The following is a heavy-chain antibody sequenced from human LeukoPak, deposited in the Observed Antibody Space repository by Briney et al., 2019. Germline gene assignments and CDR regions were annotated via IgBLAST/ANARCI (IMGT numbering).Heavy chain of an antibody. CDR1: GGTFSSYA. D-gene: IGHD6-19*01. J-gene: IGHJ3*02. CDR3: ASGRRSGWQTDAFDI. V-gene: IGHV1-69*05. Sequence: SVKVSCKASGGTFSSYAIRWVRQAPGQGLEWMGGIIPIFGTANYAQKFQGRVTITTDESTSTAYMELSSLRSEDTAVYYCASGRRSGWQTDAFDIWGQGTMVTVSS. CDR2: IIPIFGTA.